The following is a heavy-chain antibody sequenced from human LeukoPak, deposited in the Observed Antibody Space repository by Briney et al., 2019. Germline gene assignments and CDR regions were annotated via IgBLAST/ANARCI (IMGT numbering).Heavy chain of an antibody. CDR2: IIPIFGTA. V-gene: IGHV1-69*13. CDR3: ARGSGWELVGNFDY. Sequence: GASVKVSCKASGGTFSSYAISWVRQAPGQGLEWMGGIIPIFGTANYAQKFQGRVTITADESTSTAYMELSSLRSEDTAVYYCARGSGWELVGNFDYWGQGTLVTVSS. D-gene: IGHD1-26*01. J-gene: IGHJ4*02. CDR1: GGTFSSYA.